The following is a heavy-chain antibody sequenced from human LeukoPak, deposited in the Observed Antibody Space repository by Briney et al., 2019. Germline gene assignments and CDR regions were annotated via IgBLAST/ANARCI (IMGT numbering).Heavy chain of an antibody. J-gene: IGHJ4*02. CDR3: AREGSSDYFDY. CDR1: GFTFSSYS. D-gene: IGHD6-6*01. Sequence: GGSLRLSCAASGFTFSSYSMSWVRQAPGKGLEWVSGTSDRGDYTYYADSVKGRFTISRDNSKNTLYLQMNSLRAEDTAVYYCAREGSSDYFDYWGQGTLVTVSS. CDR2: TSDRGDYT. V-gene: IGHV3-23*01.